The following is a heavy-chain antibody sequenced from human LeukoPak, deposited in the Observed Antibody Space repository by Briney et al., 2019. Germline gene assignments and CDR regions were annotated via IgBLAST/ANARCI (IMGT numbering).Heavy chain of an antibody. CDR3: ARGGSSWRWFDP. D-gene: IGHD6-13*01. V-gene: IGHV4-59*01. CDR2: IYDSGTT. CDR1: GGSLSSYY. Sequence: SETPSLTCTVSGGSLSSYYWSWIRQSPGKGLESIGYIYDSGTTNYNPSLKSRVTISVDTSMNQFSLKMNSVTAADTAVYYCARGGSSWRWFDPWGQGTLVTVSS. J-gene: IGHJ5*02.